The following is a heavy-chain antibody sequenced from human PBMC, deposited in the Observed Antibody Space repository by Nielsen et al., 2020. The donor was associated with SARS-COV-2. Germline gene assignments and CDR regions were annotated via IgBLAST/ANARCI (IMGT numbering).Heavy chain of an antibody. D-gene: IGHD3-22*01. CDR3: AREGEYYYDSSGYYIFDY. J-gene: IGHJ4*02. V-gene: IGHV1-69*13. CDR2: IIPIFGTA. Sequence: SVKVSCKASGYTFTSYGISWVRQAPGQGLEWMGGIIPIFGTANYAQKFQGRVTITADESTSTAYMELSSLRSEDTAVYYCAREGEYYYDSSGYYIFDYWGQGTLVTVSS. CDR1: GYTFTSYG.